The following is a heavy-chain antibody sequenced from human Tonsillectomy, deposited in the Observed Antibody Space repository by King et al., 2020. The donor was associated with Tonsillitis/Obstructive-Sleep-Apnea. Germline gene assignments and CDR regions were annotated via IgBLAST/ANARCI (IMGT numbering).Heavy chain of an antibody. CDR2: IYYIGST. J-gene: IGHJ3*02. D-gene: IGHD3-22*01. CDR3: ARASDYYRSAII. Sequence: QLQESGPGLVKPSETLSLTCTVSGGSINNYYWSWIRQPPGKGLEWIAYIYYIGSTNYNPSLKSRVTISIDTSKNQFSLKLRSVTAADTAVYYCARASDYYRSAIIWGQGTMVTVSS. V-gene: IGHV4-59*01. CDR1: GGSINNYY.